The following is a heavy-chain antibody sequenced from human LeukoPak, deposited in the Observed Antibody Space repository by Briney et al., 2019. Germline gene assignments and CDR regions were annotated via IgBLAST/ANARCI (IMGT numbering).Heavy chain of an antibody. Sequence: TSETLSLTCTVSGGSIRSSSYYWGWIRQPPGKGLEWIRSIYYSGSTYYNASLKSRGTISVDTSKNQFSLKLNSVTAADTAVYFCARQVVAVAGTGYFDYWGQGTLVTVCS. CDR2: IYYSGST. CDR1: GGSIRSSSYY. V-gene: IGHV4-39*01. D-gene: IGHD6-19*01. CDR3: ARQVVAVAGTGYFDY. J-gene: IGHJ4*02.